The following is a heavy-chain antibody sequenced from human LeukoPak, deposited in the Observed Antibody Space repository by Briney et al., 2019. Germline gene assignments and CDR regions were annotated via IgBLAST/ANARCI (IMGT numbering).Heavy chain of an antibody. CDR3: ARDKMDGDYADAFDI. D-gene: IGHD4-17*01. CDR2: IRNDGSKE. CDR1: GFTLSSYG. Sequence: PGGSLRLSCAASGFTLSSYGMHWVRHAPGKGLEWVTFIRNDGSKEYYADSVKGRFTISRDNAKNSLYLQMNSLRAEDTAVYYCARDKMDGDYADAFDIWGQGTMVTVSS. J-gene: IGHJ3*02. V-gene: IGHV3-30*02.